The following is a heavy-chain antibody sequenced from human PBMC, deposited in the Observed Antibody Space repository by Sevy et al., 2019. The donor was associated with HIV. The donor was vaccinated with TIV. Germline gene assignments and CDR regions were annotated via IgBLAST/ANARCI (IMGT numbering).Heavy chain of an antibody. CDR3: AKAKVIAILEEYLQH. CDR1: GFTFSSYA. V-gene: IGHV3-23*01. J-gene: IGHJ1*01. D-gene: IGHD2-21*01. Sequence: GGSLRLSCAASGFTFSSYAMSWVRQAPGKGLEWVSAISGSGGSTYYADSVKGRFTISRDNSKNTLYLQMNSLRAEDTAVYYCAKAKVIAILEEYLQHWGQGTLVTVSS. CDR2: ISGSGGST.